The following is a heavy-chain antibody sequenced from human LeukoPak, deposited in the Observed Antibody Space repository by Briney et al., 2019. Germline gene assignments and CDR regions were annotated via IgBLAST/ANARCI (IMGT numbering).Heavy chain of an antibody. V-gene: IGHV3-7*01. J-gene: IGHJ4*02. Sequence: PGGSLRLSCAASGFTFSSYEMNWVRQAPGKGLEWVANINRDGSEKYYVDSVKGRFTISRDNTKNSLYLQMNSLRAEDTAVYYCARETIAAAYFDYWGQGTLVTVSS. CDR3: ARETIAAAYFDY. CDR1: GFTFSSYE. D-gene: IGHD6-13*01. CDR2: INRDGSEK.